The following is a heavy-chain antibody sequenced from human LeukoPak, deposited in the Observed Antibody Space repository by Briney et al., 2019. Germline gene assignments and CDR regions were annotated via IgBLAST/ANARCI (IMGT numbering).Heavy chain of an antibody. Sequence: PGGSLRLSCSASDFTFSNYAMYWVRQAPGRGLEFVSAISSNGDSTYYADSLKGRFTISRDNSKNSVYLQMNSLRDEDTAVYYCARDWGSSWSFFDYWGQGTLVTVSS. V-gene: IGHV3-64*04. J-gene: IGHJ4*02. CDR1: DFTFSNYA. D-gene: IGHD6-13*01. CDR2: ISSNGDST. CDR3: ARDWGSSWSFFDY.